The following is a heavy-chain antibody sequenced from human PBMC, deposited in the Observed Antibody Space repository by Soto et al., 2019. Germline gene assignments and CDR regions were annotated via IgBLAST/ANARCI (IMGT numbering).Heavy chain of an antibody. Sequence: GASVKVSCKASGYTFIDNYMQWVRQAPGQGLEWMGVITSRGGSSTYAPKFQGRVTLTSDTFTSTVYMELSSLTSEDTAVYYCAGGEWEPWAFEFWG. CDR2: ITSRGGSS. CDR3: AGGEWEPWAFEF. CDR1: GYTFIDNY. V-gene: IGHV1-46*01. D-gene: IGHD1-26*01. J-gene: IGHJ4*01.